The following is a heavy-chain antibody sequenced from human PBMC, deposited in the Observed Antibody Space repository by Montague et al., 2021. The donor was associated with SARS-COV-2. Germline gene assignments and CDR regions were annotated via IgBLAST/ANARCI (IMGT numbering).Heavy chain of an antibody. Sequence: SLRLSCAASGFTFSSYDMHWVRQATGKGLEWVSAIGTAGDTYYPGSVKGRFTISRENAKNSLYLQMNSLRAGDTAVYYCARGPSRDGYNGGDAFDIWGRGTMVTVSS. CDR3: ARGPSRDGYNGGDAFDI. D-gene: IGHD5-24*01. CDR1: GFTFSSYD. V-gene: IGHV3-13*01. J-gene: IGHJ3*02. CDR2: IGTAGDT.